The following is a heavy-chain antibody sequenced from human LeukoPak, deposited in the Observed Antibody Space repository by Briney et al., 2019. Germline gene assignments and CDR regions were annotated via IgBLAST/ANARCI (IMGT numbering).Heavy chain of an antibody. Sequence: PGGSLRLSCAASRFTLSNYWMSWVRQAPGKGLEWVANIKQDGSETYYVDSVKGRFTISRDNAKNSLSLQMNSLRAEDTAVYYCARHRCSGCLDYWGQGTLVTVSS. D-gene: IGHD6-19*01. CDR2: IKQDGSET. J-gene: IGHJ4*02. CDR1: RFTLSNYW. CDR3: ARHRCSGCLDY. V-gene: IGHV3-7*01.